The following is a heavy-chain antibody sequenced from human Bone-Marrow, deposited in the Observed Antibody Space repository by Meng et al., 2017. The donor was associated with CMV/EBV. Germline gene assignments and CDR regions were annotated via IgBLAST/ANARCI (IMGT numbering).Heavy chain of an antibody. D-gene: IGHD2-21*02. CDR1: GFTFSSYG. CDR2: MWSDGSNK. CDR3: AKGLMVVTGLFDY. J-gene: IGHJ4*02. Sequence: GESPKISCAAPGFTFSSYGMHWVRQAPGKGLEWVAVMWSDGSNKYYADSVKSRFSITRDNPKNTLYLQMTSLRAEDTAVYYCAKGLMVVTGLFDYWGQGTLVTVSS. V-gene: IGHV3-33*06.